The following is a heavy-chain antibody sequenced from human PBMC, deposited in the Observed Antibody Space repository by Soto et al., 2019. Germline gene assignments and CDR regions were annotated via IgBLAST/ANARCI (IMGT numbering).Heavy chain of an antibody. CDR3: AKDYGYGMDV. J-gene: IGHJ6*02. Sequence: AGSLRLSCAASGFTFDDYAMHWVRQAPGKGLEWVSLISWDGGSTYYADSVKGRFTISRDNSKNSLYLQMNSLRAEDTALYYCAKDYGYGMDVWGQGTTVTVSS. CDR1: GFTFDDYA. V-gene: IGHV3-43D*04. D-gene: IGHD3-10*01. CDR2: ISWDGGST.